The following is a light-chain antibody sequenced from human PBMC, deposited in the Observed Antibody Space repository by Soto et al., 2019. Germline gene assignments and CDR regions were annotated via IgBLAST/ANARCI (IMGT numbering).Light chain of an antibody. V-gene: IGKV1-5*01. CDR3: QQYNSDLFT. CDR1: QSINNW. J-gene: IGKJ3*01. CDR2: DAS. Sequence: GDRVTITCRASQSINNWLAWYQQKPGKAPRLLIYDASSLESGVPSRFSGSGSGTEFTLTISSLQPDDFATYYCQQYNSDLFTFGPGTKVDIK.